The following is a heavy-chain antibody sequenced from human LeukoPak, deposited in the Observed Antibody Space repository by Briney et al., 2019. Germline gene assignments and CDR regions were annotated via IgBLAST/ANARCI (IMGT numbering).Heavy chain of an antibody. D-gene: IGHD3-9*01. Sequence: PSETLSLTRAVYGGSFSGYYWNWIRQPPGKGLEWIGEINHRGSTNYNPSLKSRVTISVDTSKNQFSLKLTSVTVADTAMYYCAKSPLYYDVLAGYYPAGYFDSWGQGALLTVSS. CDR1: GGSFSGYY. CDR3: AKSPLYYDVLAGYYPAGYFDS. J-gene: IGHJ4*02. CDR2: INHRGST. V-gene: IGHV4-34*01.